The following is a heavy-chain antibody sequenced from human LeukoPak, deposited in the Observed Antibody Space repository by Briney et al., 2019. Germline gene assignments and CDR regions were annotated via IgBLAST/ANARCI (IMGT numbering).Heavy chain of an antibody. CDR1: GVSITNDY. J-gene: IGHJ5*02. D-gene: IGHD6-19*01. CDR2: IYYTGST. V-gene: IGHV4-59*01. CDR3: ARPQWLVTMGPWFDP. Sequence: SETLSLTCAVSGVSITNDYWSWIRQPPGRGLEWIGNIYYTGSTNYSPTLKSRVTISVDTSKNQFSLKLNSVTAADTAVYYCARPQWLVTMGPWFDPWGQGTLVTVSS.